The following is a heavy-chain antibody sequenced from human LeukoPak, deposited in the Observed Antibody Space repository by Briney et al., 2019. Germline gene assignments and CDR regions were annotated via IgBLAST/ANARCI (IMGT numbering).Heavy chain of an antibody. V-gene: IGHV3-7*01. CDR2: IKQDGSEK. Sequence: GGSLRLSCAVSGFGVSGYWMTWVRQAPGKGLEWVANIKQDGSEKNYVDSVKGRFTISRDNAKNSLYLDMNSLRVEDTAIYYCTRDFDPWGQGTLVTVSS. CDR3: TRDFDP. J-gene: IGHJ5*02. CDR1: GFGVSGYW.